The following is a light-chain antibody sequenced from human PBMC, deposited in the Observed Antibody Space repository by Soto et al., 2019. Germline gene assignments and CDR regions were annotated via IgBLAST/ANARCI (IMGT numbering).Light chain of an antibody. CDR1: QSITKW. Sequence: DIQMTKTPSALSSSVGDRVTITCRASQSITKWLAWYQQKPGKAPRLLIYDASTLESGVPSRFSGSGSGTEFTLSISSLQPDDFATYYCQHYKVYFKPFGHVSNVDVK. V-gene: IGKV1-5*01. J-gene: IGKJ3*01. CDR3: QHYKVYFKP. CDR2: DAS.